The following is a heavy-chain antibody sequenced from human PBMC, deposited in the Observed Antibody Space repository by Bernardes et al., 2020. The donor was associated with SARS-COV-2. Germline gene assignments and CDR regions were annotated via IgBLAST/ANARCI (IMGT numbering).Heavy chain of an antibody. V-gene: IGHV3-11*01. CDR2: ISSGAITI. D-gene: IGHD3-16*01. CDR1: GFTSIDYY. CDR3: VRGARGSRPHYFGLDL. Sequence: GGSLRLSCAASGFTSIDYYMHWIRQAPGKGLEWVSYISSGAITIYYADSVKGRFTISRDNAKNSLYLQMNSLRAEDTAVYYCVRGARGSRPHYFGLDLWGQGTTVTVSS. J-gene: IGHJ6*02.